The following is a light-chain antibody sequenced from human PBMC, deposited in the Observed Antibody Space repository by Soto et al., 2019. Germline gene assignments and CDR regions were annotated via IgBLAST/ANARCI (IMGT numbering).Light chain of an antibody. CDR3: QQYNNWPLT. CDR1: QGVGSNY. Sequence: EIVLTQSPGTLSLSPGERATLSCKASQGVGSNYLAWYQQKPGQAPRPLIYGASSRATGIPDRFSGSGSGADFTLTISRLEPEDCAVYYCQQYNNWPLTFGGGTKVEIK. J-gene: IGKJ4*01. CDR2: GAS. V-gene: IGKV3-20*01.